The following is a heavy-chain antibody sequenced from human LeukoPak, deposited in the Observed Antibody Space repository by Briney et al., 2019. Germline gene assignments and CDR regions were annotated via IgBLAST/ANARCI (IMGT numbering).Heavy chain of an antibody. CDR3: AGFFYDNSGDAFDI. CDR1: GGSFTFTSHA. V-gene: IGHV1-69*13. D-gene: IGHD3-22*01. J-gene: IGHJ3*02. CDR2: LIPIYGSA. Sequence: SVKVSCKASGGSFTFTSHAISWVRHAPGQGLEWMGGLIPIYGSANYAQKFQGIVTITADESTRSVFMELSSLRPEGSAVYYCAGFFYDNSGDAFDIWGQGTMVTVSS.